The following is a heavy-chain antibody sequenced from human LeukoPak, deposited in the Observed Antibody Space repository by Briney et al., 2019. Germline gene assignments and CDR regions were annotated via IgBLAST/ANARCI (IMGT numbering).Heavy chain of an antibody. V-gene: IGHV3-9*01. CDR3: AKHMRATNTYSFFGLDV. D-gene: IGHD1-26*01. CDR2: ISWNSGSV. J-gene: IGHJ6*02. Sequence: GGSLRLSCAASGFTFDDYAMHWVRHAPGKGLEWVSGISWNSGSVGYADSVKGRFTISRDNAKNSLYLQLSSLRPEDTALYYCAKHMRATNTYSFFGLDVWGQGTTVTVSS. CDR1: GFTFDDYA.